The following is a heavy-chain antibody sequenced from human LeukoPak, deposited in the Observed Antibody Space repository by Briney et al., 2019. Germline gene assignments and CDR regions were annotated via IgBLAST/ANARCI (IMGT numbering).Heavy chain of an antibody. CDR3: ARATYYYDSSGYYSRGFLAFDI. CDR2: IYYSGST. J-gene: IGHJ3*02. Sequence: SETLSLTCTVSGGSISSYYWSWIRQPPGRGLEWIGYIYYSGSTNYNPSLKSRVTISVDTSKNQFSLKLSSVTAADTAVYYCARATYYYDSSGYYSRGFLAFDIWGQGTMVTVSS. V-gene: IGHV4-59*01. D-gene: IGHD3-22*01. CDR1: GGSISSYY.